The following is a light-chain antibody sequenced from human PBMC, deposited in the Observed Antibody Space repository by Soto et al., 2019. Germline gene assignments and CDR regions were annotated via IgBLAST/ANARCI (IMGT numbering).Light chain of an antibody. V-gene: IGKV3-15*01. J-gene: IGKJ4*01. CDR1: VSKRKK. CDR3: QQDQELPVT. CDR2: GVS. Sequence: IVMTKSPTTLSMAPAGRVTFSCMDSVSKRKKIAWYQHTPGPAPRLPIPGVSTGASGVPAQFSGSRSGTEFALTIDSLQCEDCATYYCQQDQELPVTVGGGTKV.